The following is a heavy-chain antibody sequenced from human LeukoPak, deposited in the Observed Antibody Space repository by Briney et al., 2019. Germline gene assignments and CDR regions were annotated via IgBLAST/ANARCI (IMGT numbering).Heavy chain of an antibody. CDR3: ARALCSRYCDSTSCCSIDP. V-gene: IGHV3-74*01. D-gene: IGHD2-2*01. CDR2: IKSGGSRT. Sequence: PGGSLRLSCAASGFTFSNYWMHWVRQAPGKGLVWVSRIKSGGSRTTYADFVKGRFTNSRDNAKNTLYLQMNSLRVEDTAIYYCARALCSRYCDSTSCCSIDPWGQGTLVTVSS. CDR1: GFTFSNYW. J-gene: IGHJ5*02.